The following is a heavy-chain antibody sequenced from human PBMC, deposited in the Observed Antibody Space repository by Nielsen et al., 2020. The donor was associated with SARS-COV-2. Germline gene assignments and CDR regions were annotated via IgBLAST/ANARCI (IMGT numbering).Heavy chain of an antibody. D-gene: IGHD6-13*01. V-gene: IGHV4-4*02. CDR2: IYHSGST. J-gene: IGHJ4*02. Sequence: VRQAPGKGLEWIGEIYHSGSTNYNPSLKSRVTISVDKSKNQFSLKLSSVTAADTAVYYCARDLSYSSSCPGYWGQGTLVTVSS. CDR3: ARDLSYSSSCPGY.